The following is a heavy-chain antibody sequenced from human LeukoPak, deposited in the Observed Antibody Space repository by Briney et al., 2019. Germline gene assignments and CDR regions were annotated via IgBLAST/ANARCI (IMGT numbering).Heavy chain of an antibody. CDR3: AREGDDYSTGY. CDR1: GGSISSHY. J-gene: IGHJ4*02. Sequence: PSETLSLTCTVSGGSISSHYWSCIRQPPGKGLEWIEYIYYSGSTNYNPSLKSRITISVDTSKNQFSLKLSSATAADTAVHYCAREGDDYSTGYWGQGTLVTVSS. V-gene: IGHV4-59*11. CDR2: IYYSGST. D-gene: IGHD4-11*01.